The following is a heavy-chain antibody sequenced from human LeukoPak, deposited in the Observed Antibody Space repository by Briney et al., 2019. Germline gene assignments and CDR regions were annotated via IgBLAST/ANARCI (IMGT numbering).Heavy chain of an antibody. V-gene: IGHV1-24*01. J-gene: IGHJ5*02. CDR1: GYTLTELS. CDR3: ATGVTYYDFWSGPMGDIWFDP. D-gene: IGHD3-3*01. Sequence: ASVKVSCKVSGYTLTELSMHWVRQAPGKGLEWMGGFDPEDGETIYAQKFQGRVTMTEDTSTDTAYMELSSLRSEDTAVYYCATGVTYYDFWSGPMGDIWFDPWGQGTLVTVSS. CDR2: FDPEDGET.